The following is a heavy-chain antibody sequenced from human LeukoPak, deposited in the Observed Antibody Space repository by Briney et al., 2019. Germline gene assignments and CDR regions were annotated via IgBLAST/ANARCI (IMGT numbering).Heavy chain of an antibody. CDR2: IYGGGNI. CDR1: GFTVSSNY. Sequence: GGSLRLSCAASGFTVSSNYMNWVRQAPGKGLEWVSVIYGGGNIYYADSVKGRITISRDNSKNTLYLQMNSLRAEDTAVYYCARGAGYNYPYYFDYWGQGTLVTVSS. D-gene: IGHD5-24*01. CDR3: ARGAGYNYPYYFDY. J-gene: IGHJ4*02. V-gene: IGHV3-53*01.